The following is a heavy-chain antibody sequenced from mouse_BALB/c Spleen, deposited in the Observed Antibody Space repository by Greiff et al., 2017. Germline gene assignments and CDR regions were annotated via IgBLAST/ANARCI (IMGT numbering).Heavy chain of an antibody. CDR3: ARREYGNYEAY. V-gene: IGHV5-6-5*01. Sequence: EVLLVESGGGLVKPGGSLKLSCAASGFTFSSYAMSWVRQTPEKRLEWVASISSGGSTYYPDSVKGRFTISRDNARNILYLQMSSLRSEDTAMYYCARREYGNYEAYWGQGTLVTVSA. CDR2: ISSGGST. CDR1: GFTFSSYA. D-gene: IGHD2-10*02. J-gene: IGHJ3*01.